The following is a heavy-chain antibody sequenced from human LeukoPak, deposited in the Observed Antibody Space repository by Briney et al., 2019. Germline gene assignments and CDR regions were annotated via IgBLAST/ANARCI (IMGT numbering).Heavy chain of an antibody. J-gene: IGHJ4*02. CDR3: ARDDSSTLDY. V-gene: IGHV4-59*01. Sequence: SETLSLTCAVYGGSFSGYYWSWIRQPPGKGLEWIGYIYYSGSTNYNPSLKSRVTISVDTSKNQFSLKLSSVTAADTAVYYCARDDSSTLDYWGQGTLVTVSS. CDR1: GGSFSGYY. D-gene: IGHD2-2*01. CDR2: IYYSGST.